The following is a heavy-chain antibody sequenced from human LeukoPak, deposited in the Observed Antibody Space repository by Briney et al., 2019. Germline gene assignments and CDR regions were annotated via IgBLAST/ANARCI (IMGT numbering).Heavy chain of an antibody. J-gene: IGHJ4*02. Sequence: GGSLRLSCAASGFTSTTYAMTWVRQAPGKGLEWVSSISGSGDTKNYADSVKGRFTISRDNSKITLFLQMNRLRAEDTAIYYCAKSRGRAVASAFDYWGRGTPVTVSS. CDR2: ISGSGDTK. D-gene: IGHD6-19*01. CDR3: AKSRGRAVASAFDY. V-gene: IGHV3-23*01. CDR1: GFTSTTYA.